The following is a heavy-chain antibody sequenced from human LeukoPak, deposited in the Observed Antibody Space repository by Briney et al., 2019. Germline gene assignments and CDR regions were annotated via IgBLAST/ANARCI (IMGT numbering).Heavy chain of an antibody. CDR1: GFTFSSYA. CDR3: ARNPQPGMDV. V-gene: IGHV3-23*01. CDR2: ISGSGGST. J-gene: IGHJ6*02. Sequence: GGSLRLSCAASGFTFSSYAMSWVRQAPGKGLEWVSAISGSGGSTYYADSVKGRFTISRDNAKNSLYLQMNSLRAEDTAVYYCARNPQPGMDVWGQGTTVTVSS.